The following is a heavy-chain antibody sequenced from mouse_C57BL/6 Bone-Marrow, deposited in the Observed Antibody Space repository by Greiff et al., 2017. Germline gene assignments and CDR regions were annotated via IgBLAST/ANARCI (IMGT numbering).Heavy chain of an antibody. V-gene: IGHV1-64*01. D-gene: IGHD2-4*01. CDR2: IHPNSGST. J-gene: IGHJ2*01. Sequence: QVQLQQPGAELVKPGASVKLSCKASGYTFTSYWMHWVKQRPGQGLEWIGMIHPNSGSTNYNEKVKSKATLTVDKSSSTAYMQLRSLTSEDSAVYYCAQDERLRPYFDYWGQGTTLTVSS. CDR3: AQDERLRPYFDY. CDR1: GYTFTSYW.